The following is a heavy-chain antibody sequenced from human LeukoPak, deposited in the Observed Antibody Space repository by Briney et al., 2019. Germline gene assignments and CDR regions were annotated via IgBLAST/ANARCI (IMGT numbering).Heavy chain of an antibody. D-gene: IGHD1-7*01. J-gene: IGHJ3*01. Sequence: PSETLSLTCTVAGASITSGDYLWTWVRQAPGTGLEWIGYIYYSGSTYYDASLKSRSTISLDSSKNQLSLRLTSVTDADTAVYFCARGRDRRAKTTPFDLWGQGRMVTVAS. CDR1: GASITSGDYL. CDR2: IYYSGST. CDR3: ARGRDRRAKTTPFDL. V-gene: IGHV4-30-4*01.